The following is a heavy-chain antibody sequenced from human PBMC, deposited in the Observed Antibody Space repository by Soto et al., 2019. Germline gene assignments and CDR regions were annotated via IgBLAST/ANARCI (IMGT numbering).Heavy chain of an antibody. CDR3: ARVNTNYYYYYGMDV. Sequence: ASVKVSCRVSGYTFTSYAMHWVRQAPGQRLEWMGWINAGNGNTKYSQKFQGRVTITRDTSASTAYMELSSLRSEDTAVYYCARVNTNYYYYYGMDVWGQGTTVTVSS. D-gene: IGHD1-26*01. CDR1: GYTFTSYA. CDR2: INAGNGNT. J-gene: IGHJ6*02. V-gene: IGHV1-3*01.